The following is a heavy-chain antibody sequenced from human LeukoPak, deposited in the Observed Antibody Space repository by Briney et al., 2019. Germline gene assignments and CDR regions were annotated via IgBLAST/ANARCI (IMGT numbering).Heavy chain of an antibody. D-gene: IGHD3-10*01. Sequence: SGGSLRLSCAASGFTVSNNYMSWVRQAPGKGLEWVSLLSSGGSTYYADSVKGRFTISRDNSKNTLYLQMNSLRAEDTAVYYCTRVLRSANWFDPWGQGTLVTVSS. V-gene: IGHV3-66*01. CDR2: LSSGGST. CDR1: GFTVSNNY. CDR3: TRVLRSANWFDP. J-gene: IGHJ5*02.